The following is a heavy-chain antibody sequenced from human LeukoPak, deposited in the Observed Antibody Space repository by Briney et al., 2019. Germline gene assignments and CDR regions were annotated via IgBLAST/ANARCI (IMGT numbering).Heavy chain of an antibody. Sequence: GASVKVSCKASGYTFTSYDINWVRQATGQGLEWMGWMNPNSGNTGYAQKFQGRVTMTSNTSISTAYMELSSLRSEDTAVYYCARGGALRYFDWLLHRAYYFDYWGQGTLVTASS. V-gene: IGHV1-8*01. CDR1: GYTFTSYD. J-gene: IGHJ4*02. D-gene: IGHD3-9*01. CDR3: ARGGALRYFDWLLHRAYYFDY. CDR2: MNPNSGNT.